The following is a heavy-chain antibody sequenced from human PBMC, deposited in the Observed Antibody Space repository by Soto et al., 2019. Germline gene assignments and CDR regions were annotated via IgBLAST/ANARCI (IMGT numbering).Heavy chain of an antibody. V-gene: IGHV4-4*02. J-gene: IGHJ4*02. CDR2: IYHSGST. D-gene: IGHD6-19*01. CDR3: AVRIAVAGTGYFDY. Sequence: SETLSLTCAVSGGSIRSSNWWGWVSKPPGKGLEWIGEIYHSGSTNYNPSLKSRVTISVDKSKNQFSLKLSSVTAADTAVYYCAVRIAVAGTGYFDYWGQGTLVTVS. CDR1: GGSIRSSNW.